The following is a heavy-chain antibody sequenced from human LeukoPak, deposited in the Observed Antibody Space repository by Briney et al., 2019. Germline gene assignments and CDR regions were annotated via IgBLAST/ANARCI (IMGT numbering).Heavy chain of an antibody. J-gene: IGHJ6*03. CDR3: ARVIHYYYYYMDV. Sequence: PSRTLSLTCAVSGGSISSSNWWSWVRQPPGKGLEWIGEIYHSGSTNYNPSLKSRVTISVDKSKNQFSLKLSSVTAADTAVYYCARVIHYYYYYMDVWGKGTTVTVSS. CDR2: IYHSGST. CDR1: GGSISSSNW. V-gene: IGHV4-4*02.